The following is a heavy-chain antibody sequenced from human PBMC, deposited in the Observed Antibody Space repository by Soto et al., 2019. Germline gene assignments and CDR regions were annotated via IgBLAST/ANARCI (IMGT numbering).Heavy chain of an antibody. CDR1: GYIFTSQG. V-gene: IGHV1-18*01. CDR3: ARGRTRALDY. J-gene: IGHJ4*02. CDR2: ISTYNGNP. D-gene: IGHD1-7*01. Sequence: ASVKVSRKASGYIFTSQGISWVRQAPGQGLEWMGWISTYNGNPNYAQKLQGRVTMTTNTSTTTAFLELRSLTSDDTAVYYCARGRTRALDYWGQGTPVTVSS.